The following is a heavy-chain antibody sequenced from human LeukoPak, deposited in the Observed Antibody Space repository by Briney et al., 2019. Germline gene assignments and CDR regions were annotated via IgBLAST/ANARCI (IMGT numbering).Heavy chain of an antibody. CDR1: GFTVSSYY. D-gene: IGHD1-26*01. V-gene: IGHV3-66*04. CDR2: IYRGGST. J-gene: IGHJ4*02. Sequence: WGSLTLSCAASGFTVSSYYMSWVRQAPGKGLEWVSDIYRGGSTYYADSVKRRFTISRYNPKNTLYLQMNCLRAEDTAVYYCAGRASGSYAYWGEGTLGTASS. CDR3: AGRASGSYAY.